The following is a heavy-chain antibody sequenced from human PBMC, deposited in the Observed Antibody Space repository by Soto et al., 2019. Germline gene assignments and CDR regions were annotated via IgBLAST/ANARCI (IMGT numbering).Heavy chain of an antibody. J-gene: IGHJ4*02. CDR2: VYYRGRS. Sequence: PSETLSLTCTVSGGSVSNSNYYWGWIRQSPGKGLEWIGSVYYRGRSYSKSSVESRVTISVDTSKNQFSLNLNSVTASDTAVYYCLRQRNSVITPAYFDCWGPGALVTVSS. CDR1: GGSVSNSNYY. CDR3: LRQRNSVITPAYFDC. V-gene: IGHV4-39*01. D-gene: IGHD1-20*01.